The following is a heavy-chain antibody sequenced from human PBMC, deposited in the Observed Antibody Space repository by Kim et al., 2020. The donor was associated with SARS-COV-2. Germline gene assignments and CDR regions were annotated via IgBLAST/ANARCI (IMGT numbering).Heavy chain of an antibody. J-gene: IGHJ4*02. Sequence: GGSLRLSCAASGFTFSSHAMTWVRQAPGKGLEWVSAIHGGGDGTYYADSVKGRFTISRDNSKNTVYLQMNSLRAEDTGIYYCAKDRPPGFYGDDSWGQGTPVTVSA. D-gene: IGHD3-10*01. V-gene: IGHV3-23*01. CDR1: GFTFSSHA. CDR3: AKDRPPGFYGDDS. CDR2: IHGGGDGT.